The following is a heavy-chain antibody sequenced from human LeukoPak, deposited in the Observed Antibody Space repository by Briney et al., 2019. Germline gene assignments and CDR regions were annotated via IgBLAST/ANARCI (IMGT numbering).Heavy chain of an antibody. CDR3: ARDRPRNSYCSSTSCYNRRFDY. D-gene: IGHD2-2*02. CDR1: GFTFSSYW. CDR2: IKQDGSEK. V-gene: IGHV3-7*01. Sequence: PGGSLRLSCAASGFTFSSYWMSWVRQAPGKGLEWVANIKQDGSEKYYVDSVKGRFTISRDNAKNSLYLQMNSLRAEDTAVYYCARDRPRNSYCSSTSCYNRRFDYWGQGTLVTVSS. J-gene: IGHJ4*02.